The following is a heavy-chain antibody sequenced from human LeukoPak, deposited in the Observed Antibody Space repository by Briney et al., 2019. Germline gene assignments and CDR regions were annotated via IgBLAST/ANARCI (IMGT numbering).Heavy chain of an antibody. V-gene: IGHV4-31*03. CDR2: IYYSGIT. J-gene: IGHJ5*02. CDR1: GGSISSGGHY. CDR3: ARSVRAVAANWFDP. Sequence: SETLSLTCTVSGGSISSGGHYWNWIRQHPGKGLEWIGYIYYSGITYYNPSLKSRVTISVDTSKNQFSLKLSSVTAADTAVYYCARSVRAVAANWFDPWGQGTLVTVSS. D-gene: IGHD6-19*01.